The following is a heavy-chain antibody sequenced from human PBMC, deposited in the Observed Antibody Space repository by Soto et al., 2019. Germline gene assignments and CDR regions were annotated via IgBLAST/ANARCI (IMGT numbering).Heavy chain of an antibody. CDR3: ARDGQSGGSTRAYQYGLDV. D-gene: IGHD2-15*01. J-gene: IGHJ6*02. CDR2: IWYDGSTK. CDR1: DFTFDYSA. V-gene: IGHV3-33*01. Sequence: GGSLRLSCTSSDFTFDYSARHWVRQAPGKGLEWVAVIWYDGSTKYYGDSVKGRFTIYKDRSKHTVYLQMNSLRAEDTAVYYCARDGQSGGSTRAYQYGLDVWGQGMPVTVYS.